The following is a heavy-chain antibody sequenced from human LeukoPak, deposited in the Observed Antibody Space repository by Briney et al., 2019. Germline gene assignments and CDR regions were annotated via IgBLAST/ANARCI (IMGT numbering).Heavy chain of an antibody. V-gene: IGHV4-39*06. CDR1: GFTFSSYD. CDR3: ARCRIARVDY. CDR2: IYYSGST. D-gene: IGHD6-13*01. Sequence: GSLRLSCAVSGFTFSSYDMSWIRQPPGKGLEWIGSIYYSGSTYYNPSLKSRVTISVDTSKNQFPLKLSSVTAADTAVYYCARCRIARVDYWGQGTLVTVSS. J-gene: IGHJ4*02.